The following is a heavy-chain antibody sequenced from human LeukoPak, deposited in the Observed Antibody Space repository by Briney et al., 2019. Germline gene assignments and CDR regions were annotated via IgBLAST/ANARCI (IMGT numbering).Heavy chain of an antibody. Sequence: GGSLRLSCAASGFTFSSYSMNWVRQAPGKGLEWVSAISGSGGSTYYADSVKGRSTISRDNSKNTLYLQMNSLRAEDTAVYYCAKGVGLYYDSSGYSQPFDYWGQGTLVTVSS. CDR3: AKGVGLYYDSSGYSQPFDY. V-gene: IGHV3-23*01. CDR1: GFTFSSYS. J-gene: IGHJ4*02. D-gene: IGHD3-22*01. CDR2: ISGSGGST.